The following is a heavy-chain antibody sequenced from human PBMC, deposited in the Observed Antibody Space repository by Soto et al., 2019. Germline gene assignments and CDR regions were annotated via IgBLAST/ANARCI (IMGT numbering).Heavy chain of an antibody. CDR3: AKGARDEVRALKDCFDP. J-gene: IGHJ5*02. D-gene: IGHD2-21*01. CDR1: GFNFNNYA. V-gene: IGHV3-23*01. Sequence: GGSLRLSCTGAGFNFNNYASWVRQAPGKGLEWISGINDIGTHTYYADSVKGRFTISRDNSKNTVYLQMNGLGAEDTAVYYCAKGARDEVRALKDCFDPWGQGTQVTVSS. CDR2: INDIGTHT.